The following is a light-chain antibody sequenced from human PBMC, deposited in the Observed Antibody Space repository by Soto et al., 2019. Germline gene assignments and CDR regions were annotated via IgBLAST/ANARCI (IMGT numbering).Light chain of an antibody. CDR2: AAS. Sequence: EIVLTQSPGTLSLSPGERATLSCRASQSVSSSYLAWYQQKPGQAPRLLIYAASSRATAIPDRFIGSGSGTEFTLTISRLEAEDFAVYYCQQYDSSPPMYTFGQGTKLEIK. J-gene: IGKJ2*01. V-gene: IGKV3-20*01. CDR3: QQYDSSPPMYT. CDR1: QSVSSSY.